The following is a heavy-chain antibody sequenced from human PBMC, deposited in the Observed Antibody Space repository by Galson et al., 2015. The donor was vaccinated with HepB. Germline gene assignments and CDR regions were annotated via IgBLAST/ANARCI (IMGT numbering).Heavy chain of an antibody. Sequence: LSLTCTVSGGSISSYYWSWIRQPPGKGLEWIGYIYYSGSTNYNPSLKSRVTISVDTSKNQFSLKLSSVTAADTAVYYCARRGLYYDSSGWGWFDPWGQGTLVTVSS. CDR2: IYYSGST. D-gene: IGHD3-22*01. CDR1: GGSISSYY. J-gene: IGHJ5*02. CDR3: ARRGLYYDSSGWGWFDP. V-gene: IGHV4-59*01.